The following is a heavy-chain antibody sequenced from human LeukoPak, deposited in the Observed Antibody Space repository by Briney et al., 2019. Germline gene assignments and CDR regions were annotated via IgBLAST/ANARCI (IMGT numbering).Heavy chain of an antibody. J-gene: IGHJ4*02. D-gene: IGHD3-22*01. Sequence: GGSLRLSCAASGFTFSSYSMNWVRQAPGKGLGWVSAISGSGGSTYYADSVKGRFTISRDNSKNTLYLQMNSLRAEDTAVYYCAKDKNSDSSGYYYGGYFDYWGQGTLVTVSS. CDR1: GFTFSSYS. V-gene: IGHV3-23*01. CDR3: AKDKNSDSSGYYYGGYFDY. CDR2: ISGSGGST.